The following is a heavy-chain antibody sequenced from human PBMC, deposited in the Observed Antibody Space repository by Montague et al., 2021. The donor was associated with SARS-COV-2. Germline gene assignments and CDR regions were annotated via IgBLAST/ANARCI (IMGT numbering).Heavy chain of an antibody. CDR2: ISGSVGST. Sequence: SLRLSCAASGFTFSSYTMTWVRQAPGKGLEWVSAISGSVGSTFXXXSXXXRFXISRDNSKNTLYLQLNSLRAEDTAVYYCANILDSNHVFSGLGSDCFDPWGQGTLVSVSS. CDR1: GFTFSSYT. CDR3: ANILDSNHVFSGLGSDCFDP. D-gene: IGHD4-11*01. J-gene: IGHJ5*02. V-gene: IGHV3-23*01.